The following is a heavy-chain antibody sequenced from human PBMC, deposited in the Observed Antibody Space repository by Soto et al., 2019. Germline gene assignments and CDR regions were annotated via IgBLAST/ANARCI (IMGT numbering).Heavy chain of an antibody. V-gene: IGHV4-59*01. CDR1: GGSISGYY. CDR3: ARQQLLPFYYALDV. J-gene: IGHJ6*02. CDR2: IYYRGST. Sequence: SEALSLTCTVYGGSISGYYWSWIRQYPGKGLEYIGYIYYRGSTNYNSSLKSRVTMSVDTSRNQFSLKMNSVTAADTAVYYCARQQLLPFYYALDVWGQGTTVTVSS. D-gene: IGHD1-26*01.